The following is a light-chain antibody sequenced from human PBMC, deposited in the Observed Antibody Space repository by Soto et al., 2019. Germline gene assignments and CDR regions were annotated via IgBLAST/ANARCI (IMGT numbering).Light chain of an antibody. Sequence: EIVLTQSPATLSLYPGARATLSCRASHSVSTYLARYQQKPGQAPRLLIYGASNRATGIPARFSGSGSETDFTLTISSLQPEDFATYSCQQSYSTTWTFGQGTKVDIK. CDR1: HSVSTY. J-gene: IGKJ1*01. CDR3: QQSYSTTWT. CDR2: GAS. V-gene: IGKV3-11*01.